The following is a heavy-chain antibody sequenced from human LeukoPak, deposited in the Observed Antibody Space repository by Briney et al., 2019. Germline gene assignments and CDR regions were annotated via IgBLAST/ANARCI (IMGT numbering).Heavy chain of an antibody. J-gene: IGHJ5*02. D-gene: IGHD3-10*01. CDR1: GFTFSSYA. V-gene: IGHV3-23*01. Sequence: PGGSLRLSCAASGFTFSSYAMSWVRQAPGKGLEWVSAISGSGGSTYHADSVKGRFTISRDNSKNTLYLQMNSLRAEDTAVYYCAKDALLWFREENWFDPWGQGTLVTVSS. CDR3: AKDALLWFREENWFDP. CDR2: ISGSGGST.